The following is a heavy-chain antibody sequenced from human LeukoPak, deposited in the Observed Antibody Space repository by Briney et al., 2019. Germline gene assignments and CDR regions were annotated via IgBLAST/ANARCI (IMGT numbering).Heavy chain of an antibody. Sequence: GRSLRLSCAASGFTSSDYNMHWVRQAPGKGLEWVAVMSYDGSSQHYADSVKGRFTISRDNSKNTLFLQMNSLRAEDTALYYCARAVGAPLYYFDSWGQGTLVTVSS. J-gene: IGHJ4*02. CDR1: GFTSSDYN. V-gene: IGHV3-30-3*01. CDR3: ARAVGAPLYYFDS. CDR2: MSYDGSSQ. D-gene: IGHD1-26*01.